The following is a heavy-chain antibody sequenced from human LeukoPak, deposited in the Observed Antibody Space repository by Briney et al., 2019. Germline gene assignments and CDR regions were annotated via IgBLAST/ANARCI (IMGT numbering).Heavy chain of an antibody. CDR3: AKDVEINYYGSGGSGFDY. D-gene: IGHD3-10*01. J-gene: IGHJ4*02. CDR1: GFTLSSYA. V-gene: IGHV3-23*01. Sequence: GGSLRLSCAASGFTLSSYAMSWVRQAPGKGLEWVSAISGSGGSTYYADSVKGRVTISRDNSKNTLYLQMNSLRAEDTAVYYCAKDVEINYYGSGGSGFDYWGQGTPVTVSS. CDR2: ISGSGGST.